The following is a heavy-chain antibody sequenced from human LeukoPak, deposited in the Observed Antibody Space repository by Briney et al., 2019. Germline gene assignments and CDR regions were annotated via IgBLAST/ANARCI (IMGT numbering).Heavy chain of an antibody. V-gene: IGHV3-30*18. CDR2: ISYEGSTT. CDR1: GFTFSNYG. D-gene: IGHD6-13*01. Sequence: VQPGGSRTLSCAASGFTFSNYGMQWVRQAPGKGLEWVAVISYEGSTTFYADSVKGRFTISRDNSKNTLDLQMHSLRDEDTAVYYCAKEPTSYSSGWFFQGWGQGTLVTVSS. J-gene: IGHJ1*01. CDR3: AKEPTSYSSGWFFQG.